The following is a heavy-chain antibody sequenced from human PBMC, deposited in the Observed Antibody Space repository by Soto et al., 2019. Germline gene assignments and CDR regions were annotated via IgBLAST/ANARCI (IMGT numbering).Heavy chain of an antibody. CDR1: W. J-gene: IGHJ4*02. Sequence: WIGWVRQMPGKGLEWMGIIYPGDSDTRYSPSFQGQVTISADKSISTAYLQWSSLKASDTAMYYCARRAARRGYAGYWGQGTLVTVSS. CDR3: ARRAARRGYAGY. D-gene: IGHD6-6*01. CDR2: IYPGDSDT. V-gene: IGHV5-51*01.